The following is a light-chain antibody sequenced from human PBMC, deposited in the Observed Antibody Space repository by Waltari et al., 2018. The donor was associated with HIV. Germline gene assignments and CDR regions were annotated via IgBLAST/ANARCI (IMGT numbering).Light chain of an antibody. CDR3: QQYNNWPPNT. CDR1: QSVSTH. CDR2: GSS. V-gene: IGKV3-15*01. Sequence: VMTQSPATLSVSPGGRPTLSCRASQSVSTHLAWYQQKPGQAPRLLLYGSSTSAAALPARFSGSGSGTEFTLTISSLQSEDFAVYFCQQYNNWPPNTFGQGTKVEIK. J-gene: IGKJ2*01.